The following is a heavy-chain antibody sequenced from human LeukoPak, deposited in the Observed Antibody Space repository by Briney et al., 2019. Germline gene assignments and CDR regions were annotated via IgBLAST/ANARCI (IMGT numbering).Heavy chain of an antibody. D-gene: IGHD6-19*01. Sequence: ASVKVSCKASGGTFSSYAISWVRQAPGQGLEWIGWINPNSGGTNSAQKFQGRVTMTRDTSISTAYMELSRLRSDDTAVYYCARVGSDSSGWRRFDYWGQGTLVTVSS. CDR1: GGTFSSYA. V-gene: IGHV1-2*02. J-gene: IGHJ4*02. CDR3: ARVGSDSSGWRRFDY. CDR2: INPNSGGT.